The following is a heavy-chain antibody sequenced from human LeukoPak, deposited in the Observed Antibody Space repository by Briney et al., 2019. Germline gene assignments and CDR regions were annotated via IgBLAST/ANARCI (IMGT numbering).Heavy chain of an antibody. CDR1: DGSITTDDYF. CDR3: ARNPRIVATIFFYYGMDV. CDR2: IYHSGST. Sequence: SQTLSLTCTVSDGSITTDDYFWSWIRQPPGKGLEWIGEIYHSGSTNYNPSLKSRVTISVDKSKNQFSLKLSSVTAADTAVYYCARNPRIVATIFFYYGMDVWGQGTTVTVSS. D-gene: IGHD5-12*01. V-gene: IGHV4-30-2*01. J-gene: IGHJ6*02.